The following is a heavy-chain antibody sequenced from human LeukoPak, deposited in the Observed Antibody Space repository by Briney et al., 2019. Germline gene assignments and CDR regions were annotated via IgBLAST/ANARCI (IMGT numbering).Heavy chain of an antibody. CDR1: GYTFTADY. CDR3: ARDLRGNSMFYDY. V-gene: IGHV1-2*02. Sequence: ASVKVSCKASGYTFTADYIHWVRQAPGQGLEWMGWINPNSGDTHYPQKFQGRVTLTSDTSISTAYMELGRLSPDDTAMYFCARDLRGNSMFYDYWGQGNLVTVSS. CDR2: INPNSGDT. D-gene: IGHD3-10*02. J-gene: IGHJ4*02.